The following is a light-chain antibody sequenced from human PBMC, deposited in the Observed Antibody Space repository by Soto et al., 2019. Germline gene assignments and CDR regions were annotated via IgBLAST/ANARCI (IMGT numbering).Light chain of an antibody. CDR1: QSISSW. CDR3: QQDNSYSWT. Sequence: DLKRSHFPSTFSATVSVGVTITCRASQSISSWLAWYQQKPGKAPKLLIYDASSLESGVPSRFSGSGSGTEFTLTISSLQPDDFATYYCQQDNSYSWTFGQGTKVDI. CDR2: DAS. J-gene: IGKJ1*01. V-gene: IGKV1-5*01.